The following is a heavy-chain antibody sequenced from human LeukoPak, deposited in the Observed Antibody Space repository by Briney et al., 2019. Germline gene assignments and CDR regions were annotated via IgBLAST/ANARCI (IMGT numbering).Heavy chain of an antibody. J-gene: IGHJ4*02. CDR2: IYSGGST. Sequence: GGSLRLSCAASGFTVSSNYMSWVRQAPGKGLEWVSVIYSGGSTYYADSVKGRFTISRDNSKNTLYLQMNSLRAEDTAAYYCARDKDYGSGTFDYWGQGTLVTVSS. CDR3: ARDKDYGSGTFDY. V-gene: IGHV3-53*01. CDR1: GFTVSSNY. D-gene: IGHD3-10*01.